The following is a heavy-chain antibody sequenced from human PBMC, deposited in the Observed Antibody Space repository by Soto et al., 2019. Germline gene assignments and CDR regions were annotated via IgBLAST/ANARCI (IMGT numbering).Heavy chain of an antibody. CDR2: IYYSGST. CDR1: GGSMSGYY. D-gene: IGHD5-18*01. J-gene: IGHJ4*02. CDR3: ASSMDTAMDFDY. Sequence: SEARSLSWTGSGGSMSGYYCRWIRQPPGKGLEWIGYIYYSGSTNYNPSLKSRVTISVDTSKNQFSLKLSSVTAADTAVYYCASSMDTAMDFDYWGQGTLVTVS. V-gene: IGHV4-59*01.